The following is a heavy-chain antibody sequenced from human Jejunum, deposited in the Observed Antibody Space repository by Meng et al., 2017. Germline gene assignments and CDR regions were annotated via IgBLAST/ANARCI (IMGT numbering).Heavy chain of an antibody. CDR3: ARDGRHRRFDS. J-gene: IGHJ5*01. V-gene: IGHV3-11*01. CDR2: ISVGGRII. D-gene: IGHD1-26*01. CDR1: VFRFSDDH. Sequence: VLVGGNWSRPVGSLCFSYVHSVFRFSDDHMAWIRHAPGKGLEWISYISVGGRIIYYADSVKGRFTISRDDAKTSVYLQMNSLRAEDTALYYCARDGRHRRFDSWGQGTLVTVSS.